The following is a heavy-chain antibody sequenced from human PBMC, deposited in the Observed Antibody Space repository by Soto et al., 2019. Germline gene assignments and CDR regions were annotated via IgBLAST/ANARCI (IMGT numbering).Heavy chain of an antibody. D-gene: IGHD5-18*01. CDR2: ISGSGGST. CDR3: AKPPQGGYSYGPYYYYGMDV. Sequence: GGSLRLSCAASGFTFSSYAMSWVRQAPGKGLEWVSAISGSGGSTYYADSVKGRFTISRDNSKNTLYLQMNSLRAEDAAVYYCAKPPQGGYSYGPYYYYGMDVWGQGTTVTVSS. J-gene: IGHJ6*02. V-gene: IGHV3-23*01. CDR1: GFTFSSYA.